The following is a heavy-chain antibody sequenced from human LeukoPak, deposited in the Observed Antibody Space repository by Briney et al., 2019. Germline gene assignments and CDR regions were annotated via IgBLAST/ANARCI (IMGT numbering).Heavy chain of an antibody. D-gene: IGHD3-22*01. CDR1: GGSISSYY. V-gene: IGHV4-34*01. CDR3: ARVGYYWYFDL. J-gene: IGHJ2*01. Sequence: PSETLSLTCTVSGGSISSYYWSWIRQPPGKGLEWIGEINHSGSTNYNPSLKSRVTISVDTSKNQFSLKLSSVTAADTAVYYCARVGYYWYFDLWGRGTLVTVSS. CDR2: INHSGST.